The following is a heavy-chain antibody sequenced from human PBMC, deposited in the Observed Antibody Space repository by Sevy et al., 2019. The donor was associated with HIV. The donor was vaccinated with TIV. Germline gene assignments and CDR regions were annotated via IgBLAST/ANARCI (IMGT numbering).Heavy chain of an antibody. CDR3: ARVYYDFWSGYFAGNWFDP. V-gene: IGHV4-31*03. J-gene: IGHJ5*02. D-gene: IGHD3-3*01. Sequence: SETLSLTCTVSGGSISSGGYYWSWIRQHPGKGLEWIGYIYYSGSTYYNPSLKSRVTISVDTSKNQFSLKLSSVTAADTAVYYCARVYYDFWSGYFAGNWFDPWGQRTLVTVSS. CDR2: IYYSGST. CDR1: GGSISSGGYY.